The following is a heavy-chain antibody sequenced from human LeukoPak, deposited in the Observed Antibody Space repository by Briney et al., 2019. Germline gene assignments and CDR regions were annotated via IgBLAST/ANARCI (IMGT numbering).Heavy chain of an antibody. CDR3: ARDASSPGYVRGPGPFDY. CDR1: GYTFTSYY. V-gene: IGHV1-46*01. CDR2: INPSGGST. Sequence: ASVKVSCKASGYTFTSYYMHWVRQAPGQWLEWMGIINPSGGSTSYAQKFQGRVTMTRDTSTSTVYMELSSLRSEDTAVYYCARDASSPGYVRGPGPFDYWGQGTLVTVSS. D-gene: IGHD5-12*01. J-gene: IGHJ4*02.